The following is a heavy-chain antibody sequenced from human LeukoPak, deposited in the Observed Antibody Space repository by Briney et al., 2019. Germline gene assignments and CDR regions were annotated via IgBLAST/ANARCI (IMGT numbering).Heavy chain of an antibody. D-gene: IGHD4/OR15-4a*01. CDR3: ARRPEYGAIYDY. J-gene: IGHJ4*02. V-gene: IGHV1-18*01. CDR2: ISPYNGKT. CDR1: GYTLTSYG. Sequence: ASVKVSCEASGYTLTSYGITWVRQAPGQGFEWMGWISPYNGKTNYAQKLQGRVTTTADKFTSTVYMELGSLRSEDTAVYYCARRPEYGAIYDYWGQGTLVTVSS.